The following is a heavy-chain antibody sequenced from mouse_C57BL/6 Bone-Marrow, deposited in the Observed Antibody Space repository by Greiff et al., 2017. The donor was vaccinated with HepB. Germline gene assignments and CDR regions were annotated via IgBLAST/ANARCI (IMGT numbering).Heavy chain of an antibody. CDR2: IDPSDSYT. CDR3: AIRGV. Sequence: VQLQQSGAELVMPGASVKLSCKASGYTFTSYWMHWVKQRPGQGLEWIGEIDPSDSYTNYNQKFKGKSTLTVDKSSSTAYMQLSSLTSEDSAVYYCAIRGVWGTGTTVTVSS. J-gene: IGHJ1*03. V-gene: IGHV1-69*01. CDR1: GYTFTSYW.